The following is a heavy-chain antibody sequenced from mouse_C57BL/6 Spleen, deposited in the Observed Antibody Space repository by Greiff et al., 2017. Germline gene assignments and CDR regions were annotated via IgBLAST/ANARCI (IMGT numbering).Heavy chain of an antibody. CDR2: IWWDDDQ. D-gene: IGHD1-1*01. J-gene: IGHJ4*01. CDR1: GFSLSTFGMG. CDR3: SRMKDGSSSYYYVMDY. Sequence: QVTLKVCGPGILQPSQTLSLTCSFSGFSLSTFGMGVGWIRQPSGKGLEWLAHIWWDDDQYYNPALKSRLTISKDTSKNQVFLKIANVDTADTATYFCSRMKDGSSSYYYVMDYWGQGTSVTVSS. V-gene: IGHV8-8*01.